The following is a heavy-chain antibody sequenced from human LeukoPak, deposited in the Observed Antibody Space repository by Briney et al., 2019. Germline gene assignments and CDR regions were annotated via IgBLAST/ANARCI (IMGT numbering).Heavy chain of an antibody. J-gene: IGHJ4*02. CDR1: ADSISSGYY. V-gene: IGHV4-38-2*02. CDR2: IYHSGST. CDR3: ARGTYYYDSSGYRIDY. Sequence: SETLSLTCTVSADSISSGYYWGWIRQPPGKGLEWIGGIYHSGSTYYNPSLKSRVTISVDTSKNQFSLKLSSVTAADTAVYYCARGTYYYDSSGYRIDYWGQGTLVTVSS. D-gene: IGHD3-22*01.